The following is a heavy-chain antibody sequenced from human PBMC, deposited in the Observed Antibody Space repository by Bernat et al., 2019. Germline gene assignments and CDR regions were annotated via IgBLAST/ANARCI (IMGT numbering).Heavy chain of an antibody. V-gene: IGHV3-7*03. J-gene: IGHJ6*02. CDR3: ARANAMDV. CDR1: GSTFSGYW. CDR2: INQDGSEK. Sequence: EVQLVESGGGLVQPGGSLRLSCAASGSTFSGYWMNWVRQAPGKGLEWVANINQDGSEKYYVGSVGGRFTISRDNAKNSLYLQMNSLRAEDTAVYYCARANAMDVWGQGTTVTVSS.